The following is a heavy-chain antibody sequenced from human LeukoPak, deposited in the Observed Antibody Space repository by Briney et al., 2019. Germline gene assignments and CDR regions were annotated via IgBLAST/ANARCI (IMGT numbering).Heavy chain of an antibody. CDR2: IYSGGSA. CDR3: ASSTGVWSDDAFDI. J-gene: IGHJ3*02. CDR1: GFTVGSNY. Sequence: GGSLRLSCAASGFTVGSNYMSWVRQAPGKGLEWVSVIYSGGSAYYADSVKGRFTISRDNSKNTLYLQMNSLRAEDTAVYYCASSTGVWSDDAFDIWGQGTMVTVSS. D-gene: IGHD1-26*01. V-gene: IGHV3-53*01.